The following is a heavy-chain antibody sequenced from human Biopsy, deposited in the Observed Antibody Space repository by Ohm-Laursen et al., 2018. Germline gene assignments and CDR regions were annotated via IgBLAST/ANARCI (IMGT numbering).Heavy chain of an antibody. CDR2: IWYDGTDK. J-gene: IGHJ6*03. CDR1: GFTFSGYG. CDR3: ARDRYYGSENYFSHYNMDV. D-gene: IGHD3-10*01. V-gene: IGHV3-33*08. Sequence: SLRLSCTASGFTFSGYGMHWVRQTPGKGLEWVAVIWYDGTDKFYADSVKGRFTISRDNSKNTLYLHMNSLRAADTAVYYCARDRYYGSENYFSHYNMDVWGQGTTVTVSS.